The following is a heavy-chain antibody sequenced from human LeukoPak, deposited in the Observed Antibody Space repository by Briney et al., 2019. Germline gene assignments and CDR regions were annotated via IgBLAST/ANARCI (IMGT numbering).Heavy chain of an antibody. CDR1: GYTLTDYY. D-gene: IGHD3-22*01. CDR2: INPNSGGT. Sequence: ASVKVSCKASGYTLTDYYMHWVRQAPGQGLEWMGRINPNSGGTNYAQKFQGRVTMTRNTSISTVYMELSRLRSDDTAVYYCARVGYYESSGYYEYWGQGTLVTVSS. J-gene: IGHJ4*02. V-gene: IGHV1-2*06. CDR3: ARVGYYESSGYYEY.